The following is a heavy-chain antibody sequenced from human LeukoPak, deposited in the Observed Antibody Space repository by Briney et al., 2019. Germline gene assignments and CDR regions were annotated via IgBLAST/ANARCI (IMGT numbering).Heavy chain of an antibody. CDR1: GFTVSNNY. CDR3: ARVLRYCSGGNCYSGGLGYMDV. V-gene: IGHV3-66*01. J-gene: IGHJ6*03. CDR2: IYSGGTT. D-gene: IGHD2-15*01. Sequence: GGSLRLSCAASGFTVSNNYMTWVRQAPGKGLEWVSAIYSGGTTYYAHSVKGRFIIARDNSKNTISLQMNSLRAEDTAVYYCARVLRYCSGGNCYSGGLGYMDVWGKGTTVTISS.